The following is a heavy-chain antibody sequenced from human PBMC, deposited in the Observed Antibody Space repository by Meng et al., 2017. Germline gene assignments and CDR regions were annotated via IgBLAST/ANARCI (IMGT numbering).Heavy chain of an antibody. D-gene: IGHD6-19*01. CDR3: ARSPPVDSSGWYHY. CDR2: MNPNSGNT. V-gene: IGHV1-8*03. CDR1: GYTFTSYD. J-gene: IGHJ4*02. Sequence: ASVKVSCKASGYTFTSYDINWVRQATGQGLEWMGWMNPNSGNTGYAQKFQGRVTITRNTSISTAYMELSRLRSDDTAVYYCARSPPVDSSGWYHYWGQGTLVTVSS.